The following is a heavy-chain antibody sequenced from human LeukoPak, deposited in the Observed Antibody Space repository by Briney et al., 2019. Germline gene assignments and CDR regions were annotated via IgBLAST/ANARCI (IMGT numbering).Heavy chain of an antibody. CDR2: IKSKTDGGTT. Sequence: GGSLRLSCAASGLTFSNAWMSWVRQAPGKGLEWVGHIKSKTDGGTTDYAAPVKGRFTISRDDSKNTQYLQMNSLKTEDTAVYYCTTYYYDSTSDLGYWGQGTLVTVSP. V-gene: IGHV3-15*01. CDR3: TTYYYDSTSDLGY. J-gene: IGHJ4*02. CDR1: GLTFSNAW. D-gene: IGHD3-22*01.